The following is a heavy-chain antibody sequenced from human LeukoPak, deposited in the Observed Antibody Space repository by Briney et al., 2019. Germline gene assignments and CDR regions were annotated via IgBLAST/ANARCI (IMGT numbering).Heavy chain of an antibody. CDR2: ISYYGSNK. V-gene: IGHV3-30*18. CDR1: GFTFSSYD. J-gene: IGHJ4*02. Sequence: GGSLRLSCAASGFTFSSYDMHWVRQAPGKGLEWVTVISYYGSNKYYGDSVKGRFTISRDNSKNTLYLKMNSLRAEDTAVYYCAKEGSNGDFDYWGQGTLVTVSS. D-gene: IGHD1-26*01. CDR3: AKEGSNGDFDY.